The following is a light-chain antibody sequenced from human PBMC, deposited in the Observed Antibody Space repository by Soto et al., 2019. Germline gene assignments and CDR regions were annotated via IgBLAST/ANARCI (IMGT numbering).Light chain of an antibody. J-gene: IGKJ1*01. Sequence: DIQMTQSPSTLSASVGDRVTITCRASQRISTWLAWYQQKPGKAPKLLIYKTSSLESGVPSRFSGSGSGTEFNLTISSLQPDDFATYYCQQYNSYWTFGQGTKVEIK. CDR2: KTS. V-gene: IGKV1-5*03. CDR3: QQYNSYWT. CDR1: QRISTW.